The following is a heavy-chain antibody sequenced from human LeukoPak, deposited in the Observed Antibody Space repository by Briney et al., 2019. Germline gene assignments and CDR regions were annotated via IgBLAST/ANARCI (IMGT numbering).Heavy chain of an antibody. J-gene: IGHJ6*03. D-gene: IGHD3-10*01. V-gene: IGHV3-21*01. CDR3: ARSGIKMVRGVIIKSPYHMDV. CDR2: ISSSSNYI. Sequence: GGSLRLSCAASGFILSTYTMNWVRQAPGKGLEWVSSISSSSNYIYYVDSVKGRFTISRDDAKNSLSLQMNSLRAEDTAVYYCARSGIKMVRGVIIKSPYHMDVWGKGTTVTVSS. CDR1: GFILSTYT.